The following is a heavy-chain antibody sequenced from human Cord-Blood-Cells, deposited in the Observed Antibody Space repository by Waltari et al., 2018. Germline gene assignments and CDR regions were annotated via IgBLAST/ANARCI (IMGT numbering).Heavy chain of an antibody. D-gene: IGHD3-16*01. J-gene: IGHJ6*02. Sequence: QVQLVLSGAEVKKPGASVKVTFKGSGHPFTAYYMHWVLHPPGQGLVWMEWINPNNGGTNYAQKFQGWVTMTRDTSISTAYMELSRLRSDDKAVYYCARPSGGGAPYYGMDVWGQGTTVTVSS. CDR3: ARPSGGGAPYYGMDV. CDR1: GHPFTAYY. V-gene: IGHV1-2*04. CDR2: INPNNGGT.